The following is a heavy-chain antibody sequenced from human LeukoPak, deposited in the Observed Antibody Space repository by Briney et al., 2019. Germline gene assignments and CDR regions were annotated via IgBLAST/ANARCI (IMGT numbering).Heavy chain of an antibody. CDR1: GGSISSYY. D-gene: IGHD5-24*01. CDR3: ARTGDGYNLPEDFQH. CDR2: IYYSGST. V-gene: IGHV4-59*01. Sequence: SETLCLTCTVSGGSISSYYWSWIRQPPGKGLEWIGYIYYSGSTNYNPSLKSRVTISVDTSKNQFSLKLSSVTAADTAVYYCARTGDGYNLPEDFQHWGQGTLVTVSS. J-gene: IGHJ1*01.